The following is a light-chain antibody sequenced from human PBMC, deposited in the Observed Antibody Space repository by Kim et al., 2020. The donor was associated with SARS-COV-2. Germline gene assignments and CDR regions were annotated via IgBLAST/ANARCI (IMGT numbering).Light chain of an antibody. J-gene: IGKJ2*01. V-gene: IGKV3-20*01. CDR1: QSVSSKY. CDR3: KKYGSSYI. Sequence: EIVLTQSPGTLSLSPGERATLSCKASQSVSSKYLAWYQHNPGQPPRLLIFGAATRATGVPGRFSGSVSGTDFSLLISRLEPEDFAVYYCKKYGSSYIFGQGTKLEI. CDR2: GAA.